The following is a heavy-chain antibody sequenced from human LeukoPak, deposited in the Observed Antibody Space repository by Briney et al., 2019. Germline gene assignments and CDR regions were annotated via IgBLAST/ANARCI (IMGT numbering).Heavy chain of an antibody. Sequence: GGSLRLSCAASGFTFSSYAMSRVRQAPGKGLEWVSAISGSGGSTYYADSVRGRFTISRDNSKNTLYLQMNSLRAEDTAVYYCAKDSRYSSGWKYYFDYWGQGTLVTVSS. J-gene: IGHJ4*02. CDR2: ISGSGGST. V-gene: IGHV3-23*01. CDR1: GFTFSSYA. D-gene: IGHD6-19*01. CDR3: AKDSRYSSGWKYYFDY.